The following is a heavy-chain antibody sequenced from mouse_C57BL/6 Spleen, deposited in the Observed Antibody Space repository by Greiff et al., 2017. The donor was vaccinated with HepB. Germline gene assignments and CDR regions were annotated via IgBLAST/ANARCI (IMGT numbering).Heavy chain of an antibody. CDR1: GYTFTSYW. Sequence: QVQLQQPGAELVRPGTSVKLSCKASGYTFTSYWMHWVKQRPGQGLEWIGVIDPSDSYSNYNQKFKGKATLTVDKSSSTAYMQLSSLTSEDSAVLYGARVGIYYYGSKYVDVWGTGTTVTVSS. CDR2: IDPSDSYS. D-gene: IGHD1-1*01. J-gene: IGHJ1*03. CDR3: ARVGIYYYGSKYVDV. V-gene: IGHV1-59*01.